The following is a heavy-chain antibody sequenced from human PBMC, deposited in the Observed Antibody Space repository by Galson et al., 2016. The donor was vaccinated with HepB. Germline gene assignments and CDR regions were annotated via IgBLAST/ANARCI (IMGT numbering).Heavy chain of an antibody. CDR3: ARRLSAAAGGRGDF. CDR2: IYPSDSDT. J-gene: IGHJ1*01. Sequence: AEVKEPGESLKISCKGSGFNFSKFWIGWVRQMPGKGLEWMGIIYPSDSDTRYSPSFQGQVTISADRSINTAYLQWGSLKPSDTATYYCARRLSAAAGGRGDFWGQGTRVTVSS. V-gene: IGHV5-51*01. CDR1: GFNFSKFW. D-gene: IGHD6-13*01.